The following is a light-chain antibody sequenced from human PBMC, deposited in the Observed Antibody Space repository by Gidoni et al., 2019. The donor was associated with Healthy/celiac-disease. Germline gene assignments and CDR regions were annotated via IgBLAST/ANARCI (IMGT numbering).Light chain of an antibody. V-gene: IGKV3-20*01. CDR2: GAS. Sequence: EIVLTQSPGTLSLSPGERATLSCRASQSVSSNYLAWYQQKPGQSPRLLIYGASSRATGIPDRFSGSGSGTDFILTISRLEPEDFAVYYCQQYGSSRTFXQXTQVEIK. J-gene: IGKJ1*01. CDR1: QSVSSNY. CDR3: QQYGSSRT.